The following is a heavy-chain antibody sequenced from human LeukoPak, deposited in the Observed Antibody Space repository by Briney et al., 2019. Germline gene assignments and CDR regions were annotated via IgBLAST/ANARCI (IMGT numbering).Heavy chain of an antibody. CDR2: IYYSGST. J-gene: IGHJ5*02. D-gene: IGHD6-13*01. Sequence: PSETLSLTCIVSGGSISGYYWSWIRQPPGKGLEGIGYIYYSGSTNYNPSLKSRITISVDTSKNQFSLKLTSVTAADTAVYYCARRLSAAGRIPWYDPWGQGILVTVSS. V-gene: IGHV4-59*01. CDR1: GGSISGYY. CDR3: ARRLSAAGRIPWYDP.